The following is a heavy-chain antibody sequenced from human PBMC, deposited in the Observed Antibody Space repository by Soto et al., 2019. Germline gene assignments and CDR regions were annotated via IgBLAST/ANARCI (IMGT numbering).Heavy chain of an antibody. D-gene: IGHD5-18*01. V-gene: IGHV3-30*18. CDR2: ISYDGSNK. CDR3: AKGEYSYGYLGY. J-gene: IGHJ4*02. Sequence: GGSLRLSCAASGFTFSSYGMHWVRQAPGKGLEWVAVISYDGSNKYYADSVKGRFTISRDNSKNTLYLQMNSLIAEDTVVYYCAKGEYSYGYLGYWGQGTLVTVSS. CDR1: GFTFSSYG.